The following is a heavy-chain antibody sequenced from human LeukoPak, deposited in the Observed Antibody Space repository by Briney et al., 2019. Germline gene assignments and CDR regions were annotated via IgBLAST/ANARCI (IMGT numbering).Heavy chain of an antibody. CDR2: IYPGDSDT. V-gene: IGHV5-51*01. J-gene: IGHJ4*02. Sequence: GESLKISCTGSGYSFTSYWIGWVRQMPGKGLEWMGIIYPGDSDTKYSPSFQGHVTISADKSISTAYLHWSSLKASDTAMYYCARHRRLSNFDYWGQGTLVTVSS. D-gene: IGHD6-6*01. CDR3: ARHRRLSNFDY. CDR1: GYSFTSYW.